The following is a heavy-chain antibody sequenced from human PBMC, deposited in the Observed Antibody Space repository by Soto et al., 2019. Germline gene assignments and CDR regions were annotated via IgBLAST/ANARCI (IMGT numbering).Heavy chain of an antibody. Sequence: QVQLVQSGAEVKKPGASVKVSCKASGYTFTSYGVNWVRQAPGQGLEWMGWIRSYNNSTNYAQKLQGRVTMTTDTSTNTAYMELRSLRSVDTAVYYCARHGNGDDYWGQGTLVTVSS. CDR2: IRSYNNST. D-gene: IGHD2-8*01. V-gene: IGHV1-18*01. CDR3: ARHGNGDDY. J-gene: IGHJ4*02. CDR1: GYTFTSYG.